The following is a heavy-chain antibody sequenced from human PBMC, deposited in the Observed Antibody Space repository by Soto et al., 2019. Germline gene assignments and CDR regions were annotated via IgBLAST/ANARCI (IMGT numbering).Heavy chain of an antibody. D-gene: IGHD7-27*01. J-gene: IGHJ4*02. CDR1: GGSLSGYY. Sequence: QVQLQQWGAGLLKPSETLSLTCAAYGGSLSGYYWNWIRQPPGKGLEWIGEINHSGSTNYNPTLKGRVTLSVDTSKNQFSLKLSSVSSADTAVYYWARGWGRIFDYWGQGTVVTVSS. CDR2: INHSGST. CDR3: ARGWGRIFDY. V-gene: IGHV4-34*01.